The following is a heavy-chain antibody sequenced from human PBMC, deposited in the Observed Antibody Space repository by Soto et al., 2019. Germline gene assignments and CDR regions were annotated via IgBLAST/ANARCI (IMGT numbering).Heavy chain of an antibody. CDR3: VRGIGYIDS. CDR2: TYYRSKWYN. D-gene: IGHD3-3*01. V-gene: IGHV6-1*01. CDR1: GGSVSSNSAA. J-gene: IGHJ4*02. Sequence: SQTLSLTCAISGGSVSSNSAAWSWIRQSPSRGLEWLGRTYYRSKWYNDYAVSVKSRITINPDTSKNQFSLQLKFVTPEDTAVYYCVRGIGYIDSWGQGTLVTVSS.